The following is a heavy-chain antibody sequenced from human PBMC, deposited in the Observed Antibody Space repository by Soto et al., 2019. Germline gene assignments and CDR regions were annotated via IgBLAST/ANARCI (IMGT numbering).Heavy chain of an antibody. CDR1: GFTFSNAW. CDR2: IKSKTDGGTT. V-gene: IGHV3-15*07. Sequence: GGSLRLSCAASGFTFSNAWMNWVRQAPGKGLEWVGRIKSKTDGGTTDYAAPVKGRFTISRDDSKNTLYLQMNSLKTDDTAVYYCTTAFRLYDFWSGYYYLDAFDIWGQGTMVTVSS. CDR3: TTAFRLYDFWSGYYYLDAFDI. D-gene: IGHD3-3*01. J-gene: IGHJ3*02.